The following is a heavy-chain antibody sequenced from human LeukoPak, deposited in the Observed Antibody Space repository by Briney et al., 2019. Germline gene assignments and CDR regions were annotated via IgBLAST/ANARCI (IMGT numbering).Heavy chain of an antibody. CDR1: GYTFTSYN. J-gene: IGHJ6*02. CDR2: INPSGGST. CDR3: AREIRYGDSTVDV. Sequence: ASVKVSCKASGYTFTSYNMYWVRQAPGQGLEWMGIINPSGGSTSYAQKFQGRVTMTRGTSTSTVYMELSSLRSEDTAVYYCAREIRYGDSTVDVWGQGTTVTVSS. V-gene: IGHV1-46*03. D-gene: IGHD4-17*01.